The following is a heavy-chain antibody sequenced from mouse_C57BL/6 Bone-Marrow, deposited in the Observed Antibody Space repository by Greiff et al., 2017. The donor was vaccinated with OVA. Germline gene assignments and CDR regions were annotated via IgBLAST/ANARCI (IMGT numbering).Heavy chain of an antibody. J-gene: IGHJ2*01. Sequence: QVQLQQSGAELMKPGASVKLSCKATGYTFTGYWIEWVKQRPGHGLEWIGEILPGSGSTNYNEKFKGKATFTADTSSNTAYMQLSSLTTEDSAIYYCATPGAYYGSRGSYFDYWGQGTTLTVSS. V-gene: IGHV1-9*01. CDR2: ILPGSGST. CDR3: ATPGAYYGSRGSYFDY. CDR1: GYTFTGYW. D-gene: IGHD1-1*01.